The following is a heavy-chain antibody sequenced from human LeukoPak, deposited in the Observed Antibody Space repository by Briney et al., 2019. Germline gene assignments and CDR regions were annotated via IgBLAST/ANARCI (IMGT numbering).Heavy chain of an antibody. J-gene: IGHJ4*02. D-gene: IGHD2-15*01. Sequence: SVKVSCKASGGTFSRFTISWVRQAPGQGFEWMGGITPIFGTANYAQKFQGRVTITADESTSTAYMELSSLRSEDTAVYYCARVTDCSGGSCYPATFDYWGQGTLVTVSS. CDR3: ARVTDCSGGSCYPATFDY. V-gene: IGHV1-69*13. CDR2: ITPIFGTA. CDR1: GGTFSRFT.